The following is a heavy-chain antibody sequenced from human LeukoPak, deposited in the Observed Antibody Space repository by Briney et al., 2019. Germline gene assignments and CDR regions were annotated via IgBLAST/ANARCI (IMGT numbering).Heavy chain of an antibody. CDR2: ISSSGSTI. V-gene: IGHV3-48*03. CDR3: AREIYCSSTSCYHDYYYGMDV. CDR1: GFTFSSYE. D-gene: IGHD2-2*01. J-gene: IGHJ6*02. Sequence: GGSLRLSCAASGFTFSSYEMNWVRQAPGKGLEWVSYISSSGSTIYYADSVKGRFTISRDNAKNSLYLQMNSLRAEDTAVYYCAREIYCSSTSCYHDYYYGMDVWGQGTTATVSS.